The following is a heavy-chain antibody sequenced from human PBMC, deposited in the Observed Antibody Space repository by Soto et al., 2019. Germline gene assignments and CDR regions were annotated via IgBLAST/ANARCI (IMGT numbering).Heavy chain of an antibody. CDR3: ARDEVSVPRTLLAD. CDR1: GYTFTSYG. CDR2: ISAYNGNT. D-gene: IGHD2-2*01. Sequence: ASVKVSCKASGYTFTSYGISWVRQAPGQGLEWMGWISAYNGNTNYAQKLQGRVTMTTDTSTSTAYMELRSLRSDDTAVYYCARDEVSVPRTLLADWGQGTLVTVSS. V-gene: IGHV1-18*01. J-gene: IGHJ1*01.